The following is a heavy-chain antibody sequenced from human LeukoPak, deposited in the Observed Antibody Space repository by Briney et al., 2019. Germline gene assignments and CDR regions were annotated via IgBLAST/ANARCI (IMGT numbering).Heavy chain of an antibody. V-gene: IGHV3-53*01. Sequence: PGGSLRLSCADSGFTVSSNYMSWVRQTPGKGLEWVSIIYSAGSTYYADSVRGRFTISRDSSKNTVCLQMNSLRAEDTAVYYCASGGMGARKYYSDPFHYWGQGTLVTVSS. CDR3: ASGGMGARKYYSDPFHY. CDR2: IYSAGST. D-gene: IGHD3-10*01. J-gene: IGHJ4*02. CDR1: GFTVSSNY.